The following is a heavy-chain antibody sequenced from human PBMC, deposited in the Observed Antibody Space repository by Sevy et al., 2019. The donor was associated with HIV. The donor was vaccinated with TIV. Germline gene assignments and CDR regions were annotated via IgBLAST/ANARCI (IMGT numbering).Heavy chain of an antibody. CDR2: FVPEDGEI. Sequence: ASVKVSCNVPGYTLSEVSMHWVRQAPGKGLEWMGGFVPEDGEIVYAQKFQGRVTVAEDTLTDTAYLEVTNLRSEDTATYFCVIGDTPRLTGSGTRLKDQSPNYFNFWGQGTLVTVSS. CDR1: GYTLSEVS. V-gene: IGHV1-24*01. J-gene: IGHJ4*02. D-gene: IGHD3-16*02. CDR3: VIGDTPRLTGSGTRLKDQSPNYFNF.